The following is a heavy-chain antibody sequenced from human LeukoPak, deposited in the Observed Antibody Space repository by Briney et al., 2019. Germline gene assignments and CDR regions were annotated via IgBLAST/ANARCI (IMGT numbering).Heavy chain of an antibody. Sequence: GASVKVSCKASGYTFTSYGISWVRQAPGQGLEWMGGIIPIFGTANYAQKFQGRVTITADESTSTAYMELSSLRSEDTAVYYCARAYTLGYCTNGVCFTFDPWGQGTLVTVSS. CDR2: IIPIFGTA. J-gene: IGHJ5*02. V-gene: IGHV1-69*13. CDR3: ARAYTLGYCTNGVCFTFDP. CDR1: GYTFTSYG. D-gene: IGHD2-8*01.